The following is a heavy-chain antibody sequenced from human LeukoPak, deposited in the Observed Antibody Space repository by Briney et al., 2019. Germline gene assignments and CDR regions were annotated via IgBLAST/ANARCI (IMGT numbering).Heavy chain of an antibody. CDR1: GGSISNHY. CDR2: IYYSGIT. Sequence: SETLSLTCTVSGGSISNHYWSWIRQPPGKGLEWVGYIYYSGITNYNPSLKSRVTISVDTSKNQFSLKLSSVTAADTAVYYCARRSSSWYDAFDIWGQGTMVTVSS. V-gene: IGHV4-59*08. D-gene: IGHD6-13*01. J-gene: IGHJ3*02. CDR3: ARRSSSWYDAFDI.